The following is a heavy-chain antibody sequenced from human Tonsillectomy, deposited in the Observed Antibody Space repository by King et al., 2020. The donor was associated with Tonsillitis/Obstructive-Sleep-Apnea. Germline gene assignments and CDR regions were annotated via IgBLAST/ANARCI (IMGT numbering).Heavy chain of an antibody. V-gene: IGHV4-39*01. CDR2: VYYSGST. Sequence: LQESGPGLVKPSATLSLTCTVSGGSISSSSYYWGWIRQPPGKGLEWLGSVYYSGSTYYNPSLKSRVTISVDTSKNQFSLKLSSVTAADTALYYCARQGRGADYWGQGTLVTVSS. J-gene: IGHJ4*02. D-gene: IGHD3-10*01. CDR3: ARQGRGADY. CDR1: GGSISSSSYY.